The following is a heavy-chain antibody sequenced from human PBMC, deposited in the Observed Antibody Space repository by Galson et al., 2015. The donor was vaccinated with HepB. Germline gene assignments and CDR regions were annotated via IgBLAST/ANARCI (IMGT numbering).Heavy chain of an antibody. V-gene: IGHV3-33*01. D-gene: IGHD1-26*01. CDR1: GFTFSSYG. Sequence: SLRLSCAASGFTFSSYGMHWVRQAPGKGLEWVAVIWYDGSNKYYADSVKGRFTISRDNSKNTLYLQMNSLRAEDTAVYYCARDKNGATPPLDYWGQGTLVTVSS. CDR3: ARDKNGATPPLDY. J-gene: IGHJ4*02. CDR2: IWYDGSNK.